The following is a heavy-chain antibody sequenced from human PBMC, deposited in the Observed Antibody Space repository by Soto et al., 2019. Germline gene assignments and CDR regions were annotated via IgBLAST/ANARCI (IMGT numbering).Heavy chain of an antibody. CDR3: ARLGYCNTSSCSSFDY. V-gene: IGHV5-51*03. J-gene: IGHJ4*02. CDR2: MYPGDSDT. D-gene: IGHD2-2*01. Sequence: EVQLVQSGAEVKKPGESLKISCVTSGYNFSKYWIVWVRQMPGKGLEWMGIMYPGDSDTKYGQSFQAQVTMSADKSINTAYLQWSSLQASDTAVYYCARLGYCNTSSCSSFDYWGQGTLVTVSS. CDR1: GYNFSKYW.